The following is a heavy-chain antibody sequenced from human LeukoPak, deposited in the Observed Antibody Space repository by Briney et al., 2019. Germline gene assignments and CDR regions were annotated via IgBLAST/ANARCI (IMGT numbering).Heavy chain of an antibody. J-gene: IGHJ4*02. CDR1: GGTFSSYA. CDR3: ARDLGIAAAEDY. CDR2: IIPILGIA. Sequence: SVKVSCKASGGTFSSYAISWVRQAPGQGLEWMGRIIPILGIANYAQKFQGRVTITADKSTSTAYMELSSLRSEDTAVYYCARDLGIAAAEDYWGQGTLVTVSS. D-gene: IGHD6-13*01. V-gene: IGHV1-69*04.